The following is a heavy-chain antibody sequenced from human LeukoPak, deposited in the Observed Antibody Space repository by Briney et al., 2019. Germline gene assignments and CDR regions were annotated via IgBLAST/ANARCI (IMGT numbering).Heavy chain of an antibody. J-gene: IGHJ4*02. V-gene: IGHV3-30*04. Sequence: GGSLRLSCAASGLTFGNYTMHWGPQAPGKGLEWVAVLALDGGDRYFADSVKGPFTISRDNSKNTLYLQMSRLGAEETALYCCARGTVAVAGIDYWGQGTLVTVSS. D-gene: IGHD6-19*01. CDR1: GLTFGNYT. CDR3: ARGTVAVAGIDY. CDR2: LALDGGDR.